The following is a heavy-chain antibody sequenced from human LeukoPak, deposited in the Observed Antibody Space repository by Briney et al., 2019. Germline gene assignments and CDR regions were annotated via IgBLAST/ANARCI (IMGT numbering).Heavy chain of an antibody. CDR2: INHSGST. CDR1: GGSFSGYY. V-gene: IGHV4-34*01. Sequence: SETLSLTCAVYGGSFSGYYWSWIRQPPGKGLEWIGEINHSGSTNYNPSLKSRVTISVDTSKNQFSLKLSSVTAADTAVYYCARILRDYVWGSYRSTYYFDYWGQGTLVTVSS. J-gene: IGHJ4*02. D-gene: IGHD3-16*02. CDR3: ARILRDYVWGSYRSTYYFDY.